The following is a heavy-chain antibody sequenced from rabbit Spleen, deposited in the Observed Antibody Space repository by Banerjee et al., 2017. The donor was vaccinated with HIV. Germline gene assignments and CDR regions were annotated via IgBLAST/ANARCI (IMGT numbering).Heavy chain of an antibody. D-gene: IGHD8-1*01. J-gene: IGHJ6*01. CDR2: VAAGVSFTS. V-gene: IGHV1S45*01. Sequence: QEQLKESGGGLVQPGGSLKLSCNASGFEFNSYYLCWVRQPPGKGPEWIACVAAGVSFTSYYATWAKGRFTISKTSSTTVTLQMTSLTAADTATYFCARDSGTSFSSYGMDLWGPGTLVTVS. CDR1: GFEFNSYYL. CDR3: ARDSGTSFSSYGMDL.